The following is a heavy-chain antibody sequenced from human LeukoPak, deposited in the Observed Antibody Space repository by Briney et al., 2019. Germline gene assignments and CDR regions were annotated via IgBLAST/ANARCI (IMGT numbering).Heavy chain of an antibody. J-gene: IGHJ4*02. D-gene: IGHD3-10*01. CDR3: ARGRVVTPNYFDY. CDR2: INHSGST. Sequence: SETLSLTCAVYGGSFSGYYWSWIRQPPGKGLEWIGEINHSGSTNYNPSLKNRVTISVDTSKNQFSLKLSSVTAADTAVYYCARGRVVTPNYFDYWGQGTLVTVSS. CDR1: GGSFSGYY. V-gene: IGHV4-34*01.